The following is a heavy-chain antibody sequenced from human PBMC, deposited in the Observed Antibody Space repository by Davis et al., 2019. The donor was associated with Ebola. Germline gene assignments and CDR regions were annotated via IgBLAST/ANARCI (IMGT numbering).Heavy chain of an antibody. D-gene: IGHD3-3*01. J-gene: IGHJ6*04. V-gene: IGHV3-30*02. CDR3: AKGSVTIFGVAPDYYGMDV. Sequence: GESLKISCAASGFTFSSYWMSWVRQAPGRGLEWVAFVRSHGSDDHYADSVKGRFTISRDNSKNTLYLQMNSLRAEDTAVYYCAKGSVTIFGVAPDYYGMDVWGKGTTVTVSS. CDR1: GFTFSSYW. CDR2: VRSHGSDD.